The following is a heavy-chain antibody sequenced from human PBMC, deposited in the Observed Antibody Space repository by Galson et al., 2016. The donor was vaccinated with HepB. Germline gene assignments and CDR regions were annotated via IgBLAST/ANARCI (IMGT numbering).Heavy chain of an antibody. Sequence: SLRLSCAASGYTFRSYAMTWVRQAPGKGLEWVSSISVYGKTYYADSVQGRFTVSRDNSKNTLYLQMNSLRAEDTAIYYCAKDFRNGSAWGQGTPVTVSS. D-gene: IGHD6-19*01. V-gene: IGHV3-23*01. CDR3: AKDFRNGSA. J-gene: IGHJ5*02. CDR2: ISVYGKT. CDR1: GYTFRSYA.